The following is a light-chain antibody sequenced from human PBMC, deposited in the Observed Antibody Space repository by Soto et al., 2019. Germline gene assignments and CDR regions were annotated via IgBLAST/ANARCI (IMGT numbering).Light chain of an antibody. Sequence: EIVLTQSPATLSLSPGERATLSCRASQSVSSYLAWYQQKPGQPPRLLIYDASNRATGIPPRFSGSGSGTDFTLTISSLEPEDFAVYYCQQRSNWPPYTFGQGTKLEIK. CDR1: QSVSSY. V-gene: IGKV3-11*01. CDR2: DAS. J-gene: IGKJ2*01. CDR3: QQRSNWPPYT.